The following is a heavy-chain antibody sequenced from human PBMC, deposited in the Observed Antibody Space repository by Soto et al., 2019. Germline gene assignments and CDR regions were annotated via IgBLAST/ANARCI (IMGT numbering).Heavy chain of an antibody. CDR3: ARAGFAMATSDS. J-gene: IGHJ4*02. CDR1: GFTFTNYG. V-gene: IGHV3-30*03. CDR2: ISYDGTNK. D-gene: IGHD5-18*01. Sequence: PGGSLRLSCAAPGFTFTNYGIHWFRQAPGKGLEWVAFISYDGTNKYYADSVKGRFTISTDISRNTLYLQMNSLRDEDTAVYYCARAGFAMATSDSWGQGTLVTVSS.